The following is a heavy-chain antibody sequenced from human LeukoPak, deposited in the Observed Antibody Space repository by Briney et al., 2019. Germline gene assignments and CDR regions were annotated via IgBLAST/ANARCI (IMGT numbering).Heavy chain of an antibody. CDR1: GSSFTKYW. Sequence: GGSLKISCQGSGSSFTKYWIGWVRQLPGKGLGRMGIIFPGDSDTRYSPSFQGQVTISADKSISTAYLQWSSLKASDTAMYYCARPKDYGDYILSFDYWGQGTLVTVSS. J-gene: IGHJ4*02. CDR3: ARPKDYGDYILSFDY. CDR2: IFPGDSDT. D-gene: IGHD4-17*01. V-gene: IGHV5-51*01.